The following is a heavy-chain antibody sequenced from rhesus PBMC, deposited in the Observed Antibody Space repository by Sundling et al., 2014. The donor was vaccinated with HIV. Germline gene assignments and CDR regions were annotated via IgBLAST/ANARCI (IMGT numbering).Heavy chain of an antibody. CDR1: GFNFGSYG. Sequence: EVQLVESGGGLVQPGGSLRLSCAASGFNFGSYGMHWLRRAPGMGLEWLAVIFYDGSKKDYADSVKDRFIVSGDNGKNMLYLQLSNLKLEDTAVYYCARSFYGADDYWGQGVLVTVSS. D-gene: IGHD4-17*01. V-gene: IGHV3-54*02. J-gene: IGHJ4*01. CDR2: IFYDGSKK. CDR3: ARSFYGADDY.